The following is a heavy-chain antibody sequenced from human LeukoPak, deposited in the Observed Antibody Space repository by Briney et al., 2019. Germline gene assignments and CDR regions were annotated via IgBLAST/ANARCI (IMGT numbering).Heavy chain of an antibody. CDR3: AKDIGGSYYAYYFDY. D-gene: IGHD1-26*01. CDR1: GFTFDDYA. CDR2: ISWNSGSI. Sequence: GGSLRLSCAASGFTFDDYAMHWVRQDPGKGLEWVSGISWNSGSIGYADSVKGRFTISRDNAKNSLYLQMNSLRAEDTALYYCAKDIGGSYYAYYFDYWGQGTLVTVSS. V-gene: IGHV3-9*01. J-gene: IGHJ4*02.